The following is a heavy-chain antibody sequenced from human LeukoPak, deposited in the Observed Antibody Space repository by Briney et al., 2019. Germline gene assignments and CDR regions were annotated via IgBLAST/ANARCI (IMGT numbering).Heavy chain of an antibody. D-gene: IGHD6-13*01. CDR3: ARVLPGIAVAGLDY. CDR2: IYYSGST. CDR1: GGSISSSNYY. Sequence: SETLSLTCTVSGGSISSSNYYWGWIRQPPGKGLEWIGSIYYSGSTYYNPSLKSRVTISVDTSKNQFSLKLTSVTAADTAVYYCARVLPGIAVAGLDYWGQGTLVTVSS. V-gene: IGHV4-39*07. J-gene: IGHJ4*02.